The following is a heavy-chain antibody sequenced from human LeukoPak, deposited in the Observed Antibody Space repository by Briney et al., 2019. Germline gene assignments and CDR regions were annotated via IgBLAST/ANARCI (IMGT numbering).Heavy chain of an antibody. J-gene: IGHJ4*02. CDR3: ARADHDYGDV. Sequence: GGSLRLSCAASGFTFSSYAMSWVRQAPGKGLEWVSAISGSGGSTYYADSVKGRFTISRDNAKNSLYLQMNSLRAEDTAVYYCARADHDYGDVWGQGTLVTVSS. V-gene: IGHV3-23*01. CDR1: GFTFSSYA. CDR2: ISGSGGST. D-gene: IGHD4-17*01.